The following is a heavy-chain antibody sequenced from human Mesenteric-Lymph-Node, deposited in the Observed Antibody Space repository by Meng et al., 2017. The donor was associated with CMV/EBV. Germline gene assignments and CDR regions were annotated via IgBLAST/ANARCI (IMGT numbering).Heavy chain of an antibody. D-gene: IGHD1-26*01. CDR3: ARDRIVGGYYYYGMDV. J-gene: IGHJ6*02. CDR1: GGSISSSSYY. V-gene: IGHV4-39*07. Sequence: GSLRLSCTVSGGSISSSSYYWGWLRQPPGKGLEWIGSIYYSGSTYYNPSLKSRVTISVDTSKNQFSLKLSSVTAADTAVYYCARDRIVGGYYYYGMDVWGQGTTVTVSS. CDR2: IYYSGST.